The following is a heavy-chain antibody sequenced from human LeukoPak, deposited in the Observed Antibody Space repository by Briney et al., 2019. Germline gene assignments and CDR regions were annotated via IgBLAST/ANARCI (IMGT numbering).Heavy chain of an antibody. CDR3: AKDRGVYIGYELVDYYGMDV. D-gene: IGHD5-12*01. CDR1: GFTLSSYA. Sequence: HPGGSLRLSCAASGFTLSSYAMSWVRQAPGKGLEWVSAISGSGGSTYYADSVKGRFTISRDNSKNTLYLQINSLRAEDTAVYYCAKDRGVYIGYELVDYYGMDVWGQGTTVIISS. V-gene: IGHV3-23*01. CDR2: ISGSGGST. J-gene: IGHJ6*01.